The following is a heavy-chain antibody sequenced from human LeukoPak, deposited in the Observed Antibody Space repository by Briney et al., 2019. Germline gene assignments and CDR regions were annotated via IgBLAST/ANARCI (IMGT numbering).Heavy chain of an antibody. CDR2: ISYDGSNK. CDR3: AKAEGGYYYYGMDV. V-gene: IGHV3-30*18. J-gene: IGHJ6*02. D-gene: IGHD1-14*01. CDR1: GFTFSSYG. Sequence: GRSLRLSCAASGFTFSSYGMRWVRQAPGKGLEWVAAISYDGSNKYYAGSVQGRFTISRDNSKNTLYLQMNSLRAEDTAVYYCAKAEGGYYYYGMDVWGQGTTVTVSS.